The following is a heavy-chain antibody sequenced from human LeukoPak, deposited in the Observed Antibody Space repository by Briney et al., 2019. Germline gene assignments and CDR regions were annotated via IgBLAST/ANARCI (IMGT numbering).Heavy chain of an antibody. Sequence: GGSLRLSCAASGVTLSSYAMSWVRQAPGKGLEWVAGIWYGGSNKYYADSVKGRFTISRDNSKNTLYLQMNSLRAEDTAVYYCAKTPGFTVTTSFYFDYWGQGTLVTVSS. CDR1: GVTLSSYA. CDR2: IWYGGSNK. V-gene: IGHV3-33*06. CDR3: AKTPGFTVTTSFYFDY. J-gene: IGHJ4*02. D-gene: IGHD4-17*01.